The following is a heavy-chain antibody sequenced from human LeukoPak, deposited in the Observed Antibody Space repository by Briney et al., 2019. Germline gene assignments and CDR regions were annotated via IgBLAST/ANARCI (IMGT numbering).Heavy chain of an antibody. CDR1: GYTFTSYG. V-gene: IGHV1-18*01. Sequence: ASVKVSCKASGYTFTSYGISWVRQAPGQGLEWMGWISAYNGNTNYAQKFQGRVTITADKSTSTAYMELSSLRSEDTAVYYCARVNSGSYWYAFDIWGQGTMVTVSS. CDR3: ARVNSGSYWYAFDI. D-gene: IGHD3-10*01. CDR2: ISAYNGNT. J-gene: IGHJ3*02.